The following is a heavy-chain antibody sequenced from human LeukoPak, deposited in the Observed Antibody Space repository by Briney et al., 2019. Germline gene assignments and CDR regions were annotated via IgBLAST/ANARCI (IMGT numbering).Heavy chain of an antibody. Sequence: PGGSLRLSCAASGFTFNNAWMSWVRQAPGKGLEWVGRIKSKTDGGTTDYAAPVKGRFTISRDDSKNTLYLQMNSLKTEDTAVYYCTTGGGVLLWFGEPLGFDYWGQGTLVTVSS. V-gene: IGHV3-15*01. CDR1: GFTFNNAW. J-gene: IGHJ4*02. CDR3: TTGGGVLLWFGEPLGFDY. CDR2: IKSKTDGGTT. D-gene: IGHD3-10*01.